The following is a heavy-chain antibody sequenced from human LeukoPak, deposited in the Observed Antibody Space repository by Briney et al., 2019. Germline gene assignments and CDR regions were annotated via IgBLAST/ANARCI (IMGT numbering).Heavy chain of an antibody. CDR3: HYDFWSVYYVFDY. J-gene: IGHJ4*02. CDR2: ISSSGDLT. V-gene: IGHV3-23*01. Sequence: GGSLRLSCAASTFTFNSDAVSWVRQAPGKGLGWSSAISSSGDLTFYADSVKGRFTISRDNSKNMLYLQMDSLRAEDTAVYYCHYDFWSVYYVFDYWGQGTLVTVSS. CDR1: TFTFNSDA. D-gene: IGHD3-3*01.